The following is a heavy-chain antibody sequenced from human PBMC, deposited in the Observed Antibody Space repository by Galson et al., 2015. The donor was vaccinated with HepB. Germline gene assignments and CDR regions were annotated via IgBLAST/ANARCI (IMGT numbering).Heavy chain of an antibody. J-gene: IGHJ6*02. CDR3: AKDIAIIVQSYGMDV. V-gene: IGHV1-46*01. CDR1: GYSFRNYF. Sequence: SVKVSCKASGYSFRNYFMHWVRQAPGQGLEWMGMINPSGGTTTYTQKFQGRLTMTTDTSTRTVYMELDSLTSEDTAVYYCAKDIAIIVQSYGMDVWGQGTTVTVSS. CDR2: INPSGGTT. D-gene: IGHD2-21*01.